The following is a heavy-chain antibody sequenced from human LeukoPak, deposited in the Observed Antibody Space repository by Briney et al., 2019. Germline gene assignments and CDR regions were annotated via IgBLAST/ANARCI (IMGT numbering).Heavy chain of an antibody. Sequence: SETLSLTCAVSGGSLSGSYWSWIRQPPGKGLEWIGEINHSGSTSYYPSLTGRVIISLDASRNQFALKLSSVTAADTAVYYCARGGVSYYDFWSGRNWFDPWGQGTLVTVSS. CDR2: INHSGST. V-gene: IGHV4-34*01. CDR3: ARGGVSYYDFWSGRNWFDP. D-gene: IGHD3-3*01. J-gene: IGHJ5*02. CDR1: GGSLSGSY.